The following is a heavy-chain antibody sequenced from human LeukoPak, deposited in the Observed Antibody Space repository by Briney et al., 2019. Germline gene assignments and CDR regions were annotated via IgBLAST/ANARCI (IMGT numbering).Heavy chain of an antibody. J-gene: IGHJ4*02. CDR1: GFTFSSYA. D-gene: IGHD3-3*01. Sequence: PGGSLRLSCAASGFTFSSYAMSWVRQAPGEGLVGVAAFCGRGGSTYYAVTVKGRFPISRDNSKNTLYVLMNSLRAEDTAVYYCVKRIYDFWSGYYRRAENHFDYWGQGTLVTVSS. CDR3: VKRIYDFWSGYYRRAENHFDY. V-gene: IGHV3-23*01. CDR2: FCGRGGST.